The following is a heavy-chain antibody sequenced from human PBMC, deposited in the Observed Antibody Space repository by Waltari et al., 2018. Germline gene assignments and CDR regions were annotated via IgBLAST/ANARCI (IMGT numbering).Heavy chain of an antibody. V-gene: IGHV4-34*01. D-gene: IGHD3-10*01. Sequence: QVQLQHWGAGLLKPSDTLSLTCAVYGGYFSGYYWSWIRQPPGKGLGWIGDINHRGSTNYVPSRNSRVTISVDTSKNQFSLGLSSVTAADTAEYFCARVSTMVRGPDYWGQGTLVTVAS. CDR3: ARVSTMVRGPDY. CDR2: INHRGST. CDR1: GGYFSGYY. J-gene: IGHJ4*02.